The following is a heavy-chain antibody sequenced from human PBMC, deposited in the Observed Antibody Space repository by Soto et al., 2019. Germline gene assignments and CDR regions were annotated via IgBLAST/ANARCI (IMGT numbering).Heavy chain of an antibody. J-gene: IGHJ5*02. D-gene: IGHD5-12*01. CDR3: ARNVYDLGNWLDP. CDR2: IYYSGST. V-gene: IGHV4-31*03. CDR1: GDSISSGGYY. Sequence: QLQLQESGPGLVKPSQTLSLTCTVSGDSISSGGYYWSWIRQHPGKGLEWIGYIYYSGSTYYNPALRIRVTXSXDXXKSQFSLKLNSVTAADTAVYYCARNVYDLGNWLDPWGQGTLVTVSS.